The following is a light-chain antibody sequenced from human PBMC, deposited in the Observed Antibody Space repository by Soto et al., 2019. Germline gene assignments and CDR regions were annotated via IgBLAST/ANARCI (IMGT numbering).Light chain of an antibody. CDR1: PSLDYN. CDR3: QQYSHRPPYT. Sequence: EIVMTQSPATLSVSLGERATLSCRAGPSLDYNLAWYQQKPGQAPRLLIYGASARATGVPARFSGSGSETEFTLTSSSVQSEDCAVYFCQQYSHRPPYTFGQGTKLEIK. J-gene: IGKJ2*01. CDR2: GAS. V-gene: IGKV3-15*01.